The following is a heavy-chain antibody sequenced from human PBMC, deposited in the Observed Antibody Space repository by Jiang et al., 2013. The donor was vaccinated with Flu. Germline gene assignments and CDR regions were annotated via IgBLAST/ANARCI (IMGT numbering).Heavy chain of an antibody. Sequence: MHWVRQAPGQGLEWMGRINPNSGGTNYAQKFQGRVTMTRDTSISTAYMELSRLRSDDTVVYYCARGLGAAAADDAFDIWGQGTMVTVSS. CDR3: ARGLGAAAADDAFDI. J-gene: IGHJ3*02. CDR2: INPNSGGT. V-gene: IGHV1-2*05. D-gene: IGHD6-13*01.